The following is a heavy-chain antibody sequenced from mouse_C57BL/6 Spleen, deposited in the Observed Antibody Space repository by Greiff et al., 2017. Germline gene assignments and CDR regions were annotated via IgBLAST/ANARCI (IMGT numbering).Heavy chain of an antibody. D-gene: IGHD2-4*01. Sequence: VKLQESGAELARPGASVKLSCKASGYTFTSYGISWVKQRTGQGLEWIGEIYPKSGNTYYNEKFKGKATLTADKSSSTAYMELRCLTSEDSAVYFCARGGDYDGYYAMDYWGQGTSVTVSS. CDR2: IYPKSGNT. CDR3: ARGGDYDGYYAMDY. V-gene: IGHV1-81*01. CDR1: GYTFTSYG. J-gene: IGHJ4*01.